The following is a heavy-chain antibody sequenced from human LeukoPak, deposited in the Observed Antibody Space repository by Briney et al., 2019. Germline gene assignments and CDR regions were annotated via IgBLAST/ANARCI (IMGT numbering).Heavy chain of an antibody. CDR2: ISSSGSTI. J-gene: IGHJ4*02. Sequence: GGSLRLSCAASGFTFSSYEMNWVRQAPGKGLEWVSYISSSGSTIYYADSVKGRFTISRDNAENSLYLQMNSLRAEDTAVYYCARGEYYYDSSGSMRFDYWGQGTLVTVSS. V-gene: IGHV3-48*03. D-gene: IGHD3-22*01. CDR3: ARGEYYYDSSGSMRFDY. CDR1: GFTFSSYE.